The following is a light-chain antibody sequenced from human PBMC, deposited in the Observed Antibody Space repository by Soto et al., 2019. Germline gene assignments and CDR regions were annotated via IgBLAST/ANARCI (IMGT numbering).Light chain of an antibody. CDR1: SSDIGGSNY. Sequence: QSALTQPASVSGSLGQSITISCTGTSSDIGGSNYVSWYQQYPGKAPKLMIYEVNNRPLRVSNRFSGSKSGNTASLTISGLQAEDESDYYCSSYSSASTPYVFGTGTKVTVL. CDR2: EVN. V-gene: IGLV2-14*01. J-gene: IGLJ1*01. CDR3: SSYSSASTPYV.